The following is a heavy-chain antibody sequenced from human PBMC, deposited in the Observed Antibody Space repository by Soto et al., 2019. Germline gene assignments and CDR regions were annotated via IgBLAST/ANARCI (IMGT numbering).Heavy chain of an antibody. Sequence: EVQLVESGGGLVKPGGSLRLSCAASGFSFSTYSMSWVRQAPGKGLEWVSSIRTGTPYTYYADSVKGRLTISRDNAKNSLYLQMSSLRAEDTAVYFCARGNIVATIHYFDRWGQGTLVTVSS. CDR1: GFSFSTYS. J-gene: IGHJ4*02. CDR2: IRTGTPYT. D-gene: IGHD5-12*01. CDR3: ARGNIVATIHYFDR. V-gene: IGHV3-21*01.